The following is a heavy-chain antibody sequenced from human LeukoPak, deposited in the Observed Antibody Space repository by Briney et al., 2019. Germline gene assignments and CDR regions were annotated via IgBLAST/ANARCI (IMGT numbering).Heavy chain of an antibody. D-gene: IGHD3-22*01. V-gene: IGHV4-31*03. CDR1: GGSISSGGYY. Sequence: PSETLSLTCTVSGGSISSGGYYWSWIRQHPGKGLEWIGYIYYSGSTYYNPSLKSRVTISIDTSKNQFSLKLTSVTAADTAVYYCARADYYGSSAYPYWGQGTLVTVSS. CDR2: IYYSGST. J-gene: IGHJ4*02. CDR3: ARADYYGSSAYPY.